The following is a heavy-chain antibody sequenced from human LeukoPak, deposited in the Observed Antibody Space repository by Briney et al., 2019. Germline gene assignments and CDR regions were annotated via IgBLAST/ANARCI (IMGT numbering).Heavy chain of an antibody. CDR1: GFTFSSYG. V-gene: IGHV3-33*01. Sequence: GGSLRLSCAASGFTFSSYGMHWVRQAPGKGLEWVAVIWYDGSNKYYADSVKGRFTISRDNSKNTLYLQMNSLRAEDTAVYYCAREQRLPTGGFDYWGQGTLVTVSS. CDR3: AREQRLPTGGFDY. J-gene: IGHJ4*02. D-gene: IGHD6-19*01. CDR2: IWYDGSNK.